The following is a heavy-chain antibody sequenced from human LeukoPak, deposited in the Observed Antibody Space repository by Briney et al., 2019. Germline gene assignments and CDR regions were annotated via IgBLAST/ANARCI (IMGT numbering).Heavy chain of an antibody. J-gene: IGHJ4*02. CDR3: ARGEALDCSGGSCYSDY. CDR1: GGSFSGYY. D-gene: IGHD2-15*01. Sequence: SETLSLTCALCGGSFSGYYWSWIRQPTGKGLEWIGEINHSGSTNDNPPLKSRVTISVDTSKNQFSLKLSTVTAADTAVYYCARGEALDCSGGSCYSDYWGQGTLVTVSS. CDR2: INHSGST. V-gene: IGHV4-34*01.